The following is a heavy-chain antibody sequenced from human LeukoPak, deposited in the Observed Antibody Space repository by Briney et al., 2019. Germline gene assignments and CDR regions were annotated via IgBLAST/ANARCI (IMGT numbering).Heavy chain of an antibody. Sequence: SETLSLTCSVSGDSLNRGSYYWSWIRQPPGKGLEWIGYIYYSGSTNYNPSLKSRVTISVDTSKNQFSLKLSSVTAADTAVYYCARHGYYYDSSGYQPYYFDYWGQGTLVTVSS. D-gene: IGHD3-22*01. J-gene: IGHJ4*02. V-gene: IGHV4-61*01. CDR1: GDSLNRGSYY. CDR2: IYYSGST. CDR3: ARHGYYYDSSGYQPYYFDY.